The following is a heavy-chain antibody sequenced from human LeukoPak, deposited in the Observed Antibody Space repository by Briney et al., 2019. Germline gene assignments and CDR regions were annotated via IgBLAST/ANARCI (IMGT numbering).Heavy chain of an antibody. CDR3: ARGRGRTDYFDY. CDR2: ISSSSSYI. V-gene: IGHV3-21*01. D-gene: IGHD2-15*01. J-gene: IGHJ4*02. CDR1: GFTFSSYS. Sequence: TGGSLRLSCAASGFTFSSYSMNWVRQAPGKGLEWVSSISSSSSYIYYADSVKGRFTIPRDNAKNSLYLQMNSLRAEDTAVYYCARGRGRTDYFDYWGQGTLVTVSS.